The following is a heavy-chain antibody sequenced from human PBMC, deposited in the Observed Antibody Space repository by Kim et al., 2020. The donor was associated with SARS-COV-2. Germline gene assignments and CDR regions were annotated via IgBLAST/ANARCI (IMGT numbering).Heavy chain of an antibody. D-gene: IGHD4-17*01. J-gene: IGHJ4*02. CDR3: ARAGASVTTPYYY. V-gene: IGHV4-4*02. Sequence: SETLSLTCAVSGGSIGSRNWWNWVRQAPGKGLEWIGEIWHSGATNFNPSLKSRVALSVDKSKNQFFLNLFFVTAADTAVYYCARAGASVTTPYYYWGQG. CDR1: GGSIGSRNW. CDR2: IWHSGAT.